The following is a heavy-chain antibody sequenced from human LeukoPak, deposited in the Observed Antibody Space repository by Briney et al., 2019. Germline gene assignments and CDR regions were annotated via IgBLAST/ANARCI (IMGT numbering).Heavy chain of an antibody. CDR2: ISGSGSRT. CDR3: AKGSREWELLDAFDI. V-gene: IGHV3-23*01. D-gene: IGHD1-26*01. Sequence: GSLRLSCAASGFTYSSYGMTWVRQAPGKGLEWVSGISGSGSRTDYADSVKGRFTISRDNAKNTLYLQMNSLRAEDTAAYYCAKGSREWELLDAFDIWGQGTMVTVSS. J-gene: IGHJ3*02. CDR1: GFTYSSYG.